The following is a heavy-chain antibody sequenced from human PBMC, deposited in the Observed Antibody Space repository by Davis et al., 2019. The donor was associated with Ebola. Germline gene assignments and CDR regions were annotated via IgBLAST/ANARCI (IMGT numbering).Heavy chain of an antibody. CDR3: AKGDNSGWYGIDEY. Sequence: PGGSLRLSCAASGFTFSSSWMHWVRQAPGKGLVWVSLINNDGSITTYADSVKGRFTISRDNSENTLYLQLNSLRAEDTALYYCAKGDNSGWYGIDEYWGQGTLVTVSS. V-gene: IGHV3-74*01. J-gene: IGHJ4*02. D-gene: IGHD6-19*01. CDR2: INNDGSIT. CDR1: GFTFSSSW.